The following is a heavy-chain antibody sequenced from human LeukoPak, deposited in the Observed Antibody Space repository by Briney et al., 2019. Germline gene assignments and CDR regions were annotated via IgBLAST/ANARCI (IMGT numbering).Heavy chain of an antibody. J-gene: IGHJ4*02. D-gene: IGHD2-8*01. V-gene: IGHV4-34*01. CDR1: GGSFSGYY. CDR3: ARRRFVRGPDVVNPFDY. CDR2: INYSGST. Sequence: SETLSLTCAVYGGSFSGYYWSWIRQPPGKGLEWIGSINYSGSTYYNPSLKSRVTISVDTSKNQFPLKLSSVTAADTAVYYCARRRFVRGPDVVNPFDYWGQGTLVTVSS.